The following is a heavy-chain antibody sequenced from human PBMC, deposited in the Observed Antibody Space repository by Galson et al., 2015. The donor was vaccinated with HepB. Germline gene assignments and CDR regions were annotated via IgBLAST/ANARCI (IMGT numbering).Heavy chain of an antibody. V-gene: IGHV1-69*10. D-gene: IGHD2-2*01. CDR3: ARGRVEEVVIIPGAVNHPRLSYGLDV. CDR2: FIPHLDRA. CDR1: GSSFNSFT. Sequence: SVKVSCKASGSSFNSFTFSWVRQAPGQGLEWMGEFIPHLDRAKYTQQFQGRVTITADKSTATVFMDLRSLRSDDTAKYYCARGRVEEVVIIPGAVNHPRLSYGLDVWGQGTTGTVFS. J-gene: IGHJ6*02.